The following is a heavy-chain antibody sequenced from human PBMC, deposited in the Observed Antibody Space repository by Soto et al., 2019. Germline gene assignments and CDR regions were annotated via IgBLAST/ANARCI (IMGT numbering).Heavy chain of an antibody. CDR1: GYTFTNYG. CDR2: ISGYNGNT. J-gene: IGHJ6*02. V-gene: IGHV1-18*01. CDR3: AREGQAPYYYYGMDV. Sequence: QVQVVQSGDEVKKPGASVKVSCKASGYTFTNYGFSWVRQAPGQGLEWMGWISGYNGNTKYAEKFQGRVTMNTGTSTSTAHMELRSLRSDDTAVYYCAREGQAPYYYYGMDVWGQGTVVTVSS.